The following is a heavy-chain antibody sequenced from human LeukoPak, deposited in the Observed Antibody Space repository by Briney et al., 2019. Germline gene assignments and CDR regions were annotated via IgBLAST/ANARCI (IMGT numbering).Heavy chain of an antibody. J-gene: IGHJ6*02. CDR1: GGSLSSSY. Sequence: PSQTLSLTCTVSGGSLSSSYWSWVRHPPGKGLVWIGYIHNIGSTNYNPSLKGRVTISLDTPKSQFSLKLSSVNAADTGVYYCARAPLSSGGSGWSSYYFYAMDVWGQGTTVTVSS. D-gene: IGHD6-19*01. CDR3: ARAPLSSGGSGWSSYYFYAMDV. V-gene: IGHV4-59*01. CDR2: IHNIGST.